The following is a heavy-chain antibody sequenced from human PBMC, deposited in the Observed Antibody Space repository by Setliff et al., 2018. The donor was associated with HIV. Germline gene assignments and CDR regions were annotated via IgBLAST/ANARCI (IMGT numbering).Heavy chain of an antibody. J-gene: IGHJ3*02. CDR1: GGSVSSVNYY. V-gene: IGHV4-61*03. CDR3: ARAEMATIVAFDI. CDR2: IYYSGST. Sequence: PSETLSLTCSVSGGSVSSVNYYWSWIRQPPGKGLEWIGYIYYSGSTKYNPSLTSRVTISVDTSKNHFSLKLTSVTAADTAVYYCARAEMATIVAFDIWGQGTMVTVSS. D-gene: IGHD5-12*01.